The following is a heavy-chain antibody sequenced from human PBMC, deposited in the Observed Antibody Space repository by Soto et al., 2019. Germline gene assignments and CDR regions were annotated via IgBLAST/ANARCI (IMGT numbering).Heavy chain of an antibody. CDR1: GFTFSNAW. D-gene: IGHD3-3*01. CDR2: IKSKSDGGTT. Sequence: GGSLRLSCAASGFTFSNAWMSWVRQAPGKGLEWVGRIKSKSDGGTTDYAAPVKGRFTISRDDSKNTLYLQMNSLKTEDTAEYSSTARIKIIGVVIDYWGQGTLVTVSS. V-gene: IGHV3-15*01. CDR3: TARIKIIGVVIDY. J-gene: IGHJ4*02.